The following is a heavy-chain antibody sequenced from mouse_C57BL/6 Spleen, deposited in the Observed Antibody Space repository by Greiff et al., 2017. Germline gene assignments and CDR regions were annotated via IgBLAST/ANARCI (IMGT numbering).Heavy chain of an antibody. J-gene: IGHJ2*01. V-gene: IGHV1-7*01. CDR1: GYTFTSYW. Sequence: VQLQQSGADLAKPGASVKLSCKASGYTFTSYWMHWVKQRPGQGLEWIGSISPSSGYTKYTQKFKDKGTLAADKSSSTAYMQLSSLTYEDSAVYYCEREGTFDYWGQGTTLTVSA. CDR2: ISPSSGYT. CDR3: EREGTFDY. D-gene: IGHD3-3*01.